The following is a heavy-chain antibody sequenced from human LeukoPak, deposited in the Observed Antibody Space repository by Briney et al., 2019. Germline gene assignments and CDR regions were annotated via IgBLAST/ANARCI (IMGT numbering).Heavy chain of an antibody. CDR2: ISGSGGST. CDR3: AKATSSRGSSPFDY. V-gene: IGHV3-23*01. D-gene: IGHD6-13*01. J-gene: IGHJ4*02. Sequence: GGSLRLSCAASGFTFSDYNMNWVRQSPEKGLEWVSAISGSGGSTYYADSVKGRFTISRDNSKNTLYLQMNSLRAEDTAVYYCAKATSSRGSSPFDYWGQGTLVTVSS. CDR1: GFTFSDYN.